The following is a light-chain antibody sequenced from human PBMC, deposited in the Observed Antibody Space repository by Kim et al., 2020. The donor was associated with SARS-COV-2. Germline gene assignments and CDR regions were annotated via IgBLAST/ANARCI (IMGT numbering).Light chain of an antibody. CDR1: DLGDKY. CDR3: QTWDGITAV. V-gene: IGLV3-1*01. CDR2: QDD. J-gene: IGLJ3*02. Sequence: SYELTQPPSVSVSPGQTASITCSGDDLGDKYTCWYQQKPGQSPLLVIYQDDRRPSGIPDRFSGSNSGNTATLTISGTQAMDEADYYCQTWDGITAVFGG.